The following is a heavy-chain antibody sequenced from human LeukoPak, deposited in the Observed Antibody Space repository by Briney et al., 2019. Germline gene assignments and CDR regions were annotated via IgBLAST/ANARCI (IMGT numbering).Heavy chain of an antibody. Sequence: GESLKISCKGSGFSFTSYWIGWVRQMPGKGLEWMGIICPGDSDTRYTPSFQGQVTISADKSISTAYLQWSSLKASDTAICYCARQPYDSSGYYRGAFDIWGQGTVVTVSS. CDR3: ARQPYDSSGYYRGAFDI. CDR1: GFSFTSYW. J-gene: IGHJ3*02. D-gene: IGHD3-22*01. V-gene: IGHV5-51*01. CDR2: ICPGDSDT.